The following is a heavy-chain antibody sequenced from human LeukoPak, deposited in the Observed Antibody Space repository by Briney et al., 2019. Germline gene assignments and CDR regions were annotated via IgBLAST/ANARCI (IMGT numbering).Heavy chain of an antibody. Sequence: ASVKVSCKVSGKTLSDLSIHWLRQPPGKGLEWLGGSDPEDGERIYAQMFQGRVTMTEDTSIDTAYMELSSRRSEDTAVYYCVTGFTTMAVDYFDYWGQGTLVTVSP. D-gene: IGHD5-18*01. CDR3: VTGFTTMAVDYFDY. CDR2: SDPEDGER. J-gene: IGHJ4*02. V-gene: IGHV1-24*01. CDR1: GKTLSDLS.